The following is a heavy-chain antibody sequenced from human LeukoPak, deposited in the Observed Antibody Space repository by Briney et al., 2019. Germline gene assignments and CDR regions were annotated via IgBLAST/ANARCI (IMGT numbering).Heavy chain of an antibody. CDR2: ISYDGSNK. V-gene: IGHV3-30-3*01. CDR1: GFTFSSYA. CDR3: ARETGSAVGSTDLDD. J-gene: IGHJ4*02. D-gene: IGHD4-17*01. Sequence: GGSLRLSCAASGFTFSSYAMHWVRQAPGKGLEWVAVISYDGSNKYFADSVKGRFTISRDTSKNTLYLQMNSLRAEDTAVYYCARETGSAVGSTDLDDWGQGTLVTVSS.